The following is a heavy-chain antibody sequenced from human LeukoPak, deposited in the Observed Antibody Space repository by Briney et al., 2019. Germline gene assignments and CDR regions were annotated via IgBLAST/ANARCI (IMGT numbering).Heavy chain of an antibody. CDR1: GGTFSSYA. D-gene: IGHD5-18*01. J-gene: IGHJ4*02. Sequence: ASVKVSCKASGGTFSSYAISWVRQAPGQGLEWMGGIIPIFGTANYAQKFQGRVTITADESTSTAYMELSSLRSEDTAVYYCAVQYSYGSLFPVRYFDYWGQGTLVTVSS. CDR3: AVQYSYGSLFPVRYFDY. CDR2: IIPIFGTA. V-gene: IGHV1-69*13.